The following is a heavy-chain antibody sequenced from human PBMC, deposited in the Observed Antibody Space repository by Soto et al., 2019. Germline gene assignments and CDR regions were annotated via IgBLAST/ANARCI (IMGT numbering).Heavy chain of an antibody. CDR3: ARDRFYAIFGVVISYYYYYGMDV. CDR1: GYTFTSYG. Sequence: GASVKVSCKASGYTFTSYGMSWVRQAPGQGLEWIGWISAYNGNTNYAQKLQGRVTMTTDTSTSTAYMELRSLRSDDTAVYYCARDRFYAIFGVVISYYYYYGMDVWGQGTTVTVSS. J-gene: IGHJ6*02. D-gene: IGHD3-3*01. V-gene: IGHV1-18*01. CDR2: ISAYNGNT.